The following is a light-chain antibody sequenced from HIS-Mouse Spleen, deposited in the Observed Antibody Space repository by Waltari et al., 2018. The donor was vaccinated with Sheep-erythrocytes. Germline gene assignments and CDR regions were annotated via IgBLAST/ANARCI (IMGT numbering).Light chain of an antibody. CDR3: CSYAGSYTVV. CDR1: SSDVGGYNY. V-gene: IGLV2-11*01. Sequence: QSALTQPRSVSGSPGQSVTISCTGTSSDVGGYNYVSWYQQHPGKAPQLMIYDVSKRPSGVPDRFSGSKSGNTASLTSSGLQAEDEADYYCCSYAGSYTVVFGGGTKLTVL. J-gene: IGLJ2*01. CDR2: DVS.